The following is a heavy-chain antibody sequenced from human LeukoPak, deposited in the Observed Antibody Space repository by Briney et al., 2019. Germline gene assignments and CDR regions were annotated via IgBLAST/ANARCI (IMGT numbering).Heavy chain of an antibody. D-gene: IGHD4-17*01. CDR3: AKGRNEDGDAALNY. CDR1: GFTFSSYA. CDR2: ISGSGGNT. V-gene: IGHV3-23*01. Sequence: GGSLRLSCAASGFTFSSYAMSWVRQAPGKGLEWVSGISGSGGNTFYADSVKGRFTISRDNSKNTLYLQKNSLRAEDTAAYHCAKGRNEDGDAALNYWGQGTLVTVSS. J-gene: IGHJ4*02.